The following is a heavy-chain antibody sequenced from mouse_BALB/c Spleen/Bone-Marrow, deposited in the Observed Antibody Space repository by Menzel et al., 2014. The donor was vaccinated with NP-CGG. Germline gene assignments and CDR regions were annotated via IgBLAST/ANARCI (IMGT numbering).Heavy chain of an antibody. D-gene: IGHD1-1*01. CDR2: INPDSSTI. J-gene: IGHJ1*01. CDR1: GFDFSRFW. V-gene: IGHV4-1*02. Sequence: EVKLLESGGGLVQPGGSLKLSCAASGFDFSRFWMSWVRQAPGKGLEWIGEINPDSSTINYTPSLKDKFIISRDNAENTLCLQMGKVRSEYTALYYCARLNYYGNLFVWGAGTTVTVSS. CDR3: ARLNYYGNLFV.